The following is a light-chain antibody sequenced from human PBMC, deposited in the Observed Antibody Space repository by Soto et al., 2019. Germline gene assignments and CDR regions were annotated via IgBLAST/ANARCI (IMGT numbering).Light chain of an antibody. V-gene: IGKV3-20*01. J-gene: IGKJ4*01. CDR2: GAS. CDR1: RSVATN. CDR3: QQYGSSPLT. Sequence: EMVMTQSPATLSVSPGERATLSCRASRSVATNLAWYQQTPGQAPRLLIYGASTRATGLPPRFSGGGSGTDFTLTISRLEPEDFAVYYCQQYGSSPLTFGGGTKV.